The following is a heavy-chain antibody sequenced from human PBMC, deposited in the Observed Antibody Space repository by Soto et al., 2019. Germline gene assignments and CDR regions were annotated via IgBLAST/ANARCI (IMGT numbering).Heavy chain of an antibody. J-gene: IGHJ6*02. CDR1: GGSLSNYG. Sequence: ASVKVSCKASGGSLSNYGISWVRQAPGQGLEWMGGIIPIFGTANYAQKFQGRVTITADKSTSTAYMELSSLRSEDTAVYYCARDQGITTFGVYSMYYYGMDVWGQGTTVTVSS. CDR3: ARDQGITTFGVYSMYYYGMDV. CDR2: IIPIFGTA. D-gene: IGHD3-3*01. V-gene: IGHV1-69*06.